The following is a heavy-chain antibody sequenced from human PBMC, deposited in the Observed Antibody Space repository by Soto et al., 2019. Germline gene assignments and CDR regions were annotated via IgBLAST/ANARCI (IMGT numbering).Heavy chain of an antibody. Sequence: QLQLQESGPGLVKPSETLSLTCTVSGDSISDSTYYWAWIRQPPGKGLEWIGSIFYSGGTFYNPSLKSGVTISVDTSKNQFSLRLSSVTAADMAVYYCARQSTGYYSGWFHPWGQGTLVTVSS. CDR2: IFYSGGT. CDR1: GDSISDSTYY. V-gene: IGHV4-39*01. D-gene: IGHD3-22*01. J-gene: IGHJ5*02. CDR3: ARQSTGYYSGWFHP.